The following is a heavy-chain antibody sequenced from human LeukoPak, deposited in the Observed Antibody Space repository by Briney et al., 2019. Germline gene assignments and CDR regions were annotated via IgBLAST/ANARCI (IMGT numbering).Heavy chain of an antibody. J-gene: IGHJ4*02. D-gene: IGHD6-6*01. CDR3: TTKDQWEGYSSSAPIDY. Sequence: GGSLRLSCAASGFTFSNAWMSWARQAPGKWLEWVGRIKSKTDGGTTDYAAPVKGRFTISRDDSKNTLYLQMNSLKTEDTAVYYCTTKDQWEGYSSSAPIDYWGQGTLVTVSS. V-gene: IGHV3-15*01. CDR1: GFTFSNAW. CDR2: IKSKTDGGTT.